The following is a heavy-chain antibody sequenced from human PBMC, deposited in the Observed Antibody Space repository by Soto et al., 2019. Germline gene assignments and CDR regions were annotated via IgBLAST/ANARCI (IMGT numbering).Heavy chain of an antibody. CDR2: IYSGATT. CDR3: ARGSWVTGYGVGAYFDH. CDR1: GITVSGNY. D-gene: IGHD3-9*01. V-gene: IGHV3-66*01. J-gene: IGHJ4*02. Sequence: EVQLVDSGGGLVQPGGSLRLSCAASGITVSGNYMSWVRQAPGKGLEWVSVIYSGATTYYGDSVKGRFTISRDNSKNTLYLQMNSLRAEDTGVYYCARGSWVTGYGVGAYFDHWGQGTRVTVSS.